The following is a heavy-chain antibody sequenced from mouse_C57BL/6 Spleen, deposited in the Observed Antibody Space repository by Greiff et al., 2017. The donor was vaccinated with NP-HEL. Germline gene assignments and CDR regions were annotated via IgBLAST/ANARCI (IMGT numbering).Heavy chain of an antibody. CDR1: GYTFTSYW. D-gene: IGHD3-1*01. CDR3: ARSGGPPRYFDV. V-gene: IGHV1-69*01. J-gene: IGHJ1*03. CDR2: IDPSDSYT. Sequence: QVQLQQPGAELVMPGASVKLSCKASGYTFTSYWMHWVKQRPGQGLEWIGEIDPSDSYTNYNQKFKGKSTLTVDKSSSTAYMQLSSLTSEDSAVYYCARSGGPPRYFDVWGTGTTVTVSS.